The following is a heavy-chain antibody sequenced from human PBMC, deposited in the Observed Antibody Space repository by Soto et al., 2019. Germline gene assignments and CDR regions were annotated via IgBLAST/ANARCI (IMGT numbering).Heavy chain of an antibody. Sequence: SETLSVTCAVYGGSFSGYYWSWIRQPPGKGLEWIGEINHSGSTNYNPSLKSRVTISVDTSKNQFSLKLSSVTAADTAVYYCARAGGSSSSWYSVLTHRRDNWFDPWGQGTLLTVSS. CDR1: GGSFSGYY. J-gene: IGHJ5*02. D-gene: IGHD6-13*01. V-gene: IGHV4-34*01. CDR3: ARAGGSSSSWYSVLTHRRDNWFDP. CDR2: INHSGST.